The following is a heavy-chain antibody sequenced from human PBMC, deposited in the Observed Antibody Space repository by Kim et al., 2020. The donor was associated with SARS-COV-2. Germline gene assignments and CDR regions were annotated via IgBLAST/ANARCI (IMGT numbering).Heavy chain of an antibody. CDR2: IKSKTDGGTT. J-gene: IGHJ4*02. D-gene: IGHD3-22*01. V-gene: IGHV3-15*01. Sequence: GGSLRLSCAASGFTFSNAWMSWVRQAPGKGLEWVGRIKSKTDGGTTDYAAPVKGRFTISRDDSKNTLYLQMNSLKTEDTAVYYCTTAAPSYVQRRAYYYDSSGPYWGQGTLVTVSS. CDR3: TTAAPSYVQRRAYYYDSSGPY. CDR1: GFTFSNAW.